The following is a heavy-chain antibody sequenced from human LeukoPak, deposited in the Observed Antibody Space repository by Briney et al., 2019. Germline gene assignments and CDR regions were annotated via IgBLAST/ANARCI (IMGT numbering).Heavy chain of an antibody. D-gene: IGHD6-19*01. Sequence: SQTLSLTCAVYGGSFSGYYCSWIRQPPGKGLEWIGEINHSGSTNYNPSLKSRVTISVDTSKNQFSLKLTSVTAADTAVYYCARSGGYSSPQNYWGQGPLVTVSS. CDR2: INHSGST. J-gene: IGHJ4*02. CDR1: GGSFSGYY. V-gene: IGHV4-34*01. CDR3: ARSGGYSSPQNY.